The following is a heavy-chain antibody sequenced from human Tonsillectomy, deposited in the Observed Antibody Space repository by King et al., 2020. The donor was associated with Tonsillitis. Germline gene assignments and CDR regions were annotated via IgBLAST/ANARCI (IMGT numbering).Heavy chain of an antibody. CDR3: ATVSSVSVTTRFDY. V-gene: IGHV1-24*01. CDR2: FDPEDGET. CDR1: GYTLTELS. J-gene: IGHJ4*02. D-gene: IGHD4-17*01. Sequence: QLVQSGAEVKKPGASVKVSCKVSGYTLTELSMHWVRQAPGKGLEWMRGFDPEDGETIYAQKFQGRVTMTEDTSTDTAYMELSSLRSEDTAVYYCATVSSVSVTTRFDYWGQGTLVTVSS.